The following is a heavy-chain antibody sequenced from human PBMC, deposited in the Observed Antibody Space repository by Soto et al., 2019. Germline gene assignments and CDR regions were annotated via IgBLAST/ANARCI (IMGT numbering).Heavy chain of an antibody. CDR2: ISAYSGNT. CDR1: GYTFTSYG. J-gene: IGHJ5*02. V-gene: IGHV1-18*01. Sequence: VASVKVSCKASGYTFTSYGISWVRQAPGQGLEWMGWISAYSGNTNYAQKLQGRATMTTDTSTSTAYMELRSLRSDDTAVYYCATRTGTTHGFDPWGQGTLVTVSS. CDR3: ATRTGTTHGFDP. D-gene: IGHD1-7*01.